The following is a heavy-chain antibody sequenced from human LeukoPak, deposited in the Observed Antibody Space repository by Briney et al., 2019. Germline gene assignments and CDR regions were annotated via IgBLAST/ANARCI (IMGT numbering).Heavy chain of an antibody. J-gene: IGHJ4*02. Sequence: GGSLRLSCAASGFTFSSSDMHWVRQAPGKGLEWVAFIRYDGSNKYYADSVKGRFTISRDNSKNTLYLQMNSLRAEDTAVYYCAKARYSSWYYFDYWGQGTLVTVSS. CDR2: IRYDGSNK. CDR1: GFTFSSSD. V-gene: IGHV3-30*02. CDR3: AKARYSSWYYFDY. D-gene: IGHD6-13*01.